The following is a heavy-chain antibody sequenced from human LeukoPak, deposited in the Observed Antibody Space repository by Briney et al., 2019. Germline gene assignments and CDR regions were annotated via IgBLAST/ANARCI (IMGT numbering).Heavy chain of an antibody. CDR2: INHSGST. J-gene: IGHJ5*02. CDR3: AGRRSSSWYRRFDP. V-gene: IGHV4-34*01. CDR1: GGSFSGYY. Sequence: SETLSLTCAVYGGSFSGYYWSWIRQPPGKGLEWIGEINHSGSTNYNPSLKSRVTMSVDTSKNQFSLELSSVTAADTAVYYCAGRRSSSWYRRFDPWGQGTLVTVSS. D-gene: IGHD6-13*01.